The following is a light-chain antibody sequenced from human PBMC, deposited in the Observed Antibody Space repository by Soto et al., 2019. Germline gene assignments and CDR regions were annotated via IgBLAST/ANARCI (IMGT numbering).Light chain of an antibody. CDR2: RNN. CDR1: SSNIESNF. Sequence: QAVVTQPPSASGTPGQRVTISCSGSSSNIESNFVYWYQQFPGTAPRLLIYRNNQRPSGVPDRFSDSKSGTSASLAISALRSEDEADYYCTVWDDSLRGRLFGGGTQLTVL. J-gene: IGLJ2*01. CDR3: TVWDDSLRGRL. V-gene: IGLV1-47*01.